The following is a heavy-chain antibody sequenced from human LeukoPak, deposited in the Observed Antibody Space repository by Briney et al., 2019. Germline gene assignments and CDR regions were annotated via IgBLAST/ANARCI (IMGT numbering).Heavy chain of an antibody. CDR3: AREWGELLLNWFDP. D-gene: IGHD1-26*01. J-gene: IGHJ5*02. Sequence: ASVKVSCKASGYTFTGYYMHWLRQAPGKQLEWMGWINPNSGGTNYAQKFQGRVTMTRDTSISTAYMELSRLRSDDTAVYYCAREWGELLLNWFDPWGQGSLVSV. CDR1: GYTFTGYY. V-gene: IGHV1-2*02. CDR2: INPNSGGT.